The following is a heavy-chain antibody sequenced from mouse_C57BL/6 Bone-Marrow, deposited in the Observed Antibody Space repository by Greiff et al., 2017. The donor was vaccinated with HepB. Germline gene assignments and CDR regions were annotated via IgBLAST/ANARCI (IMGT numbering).Heavy chain of an antibody. D-gene: IGHD2-4*01. V-gene: IGHV5-4*01. CDR2: ISDGGSYT. J-gene: IGHJ3*01. Sequence: EVQGVESGGGLVKPGGSLKLSCAASGFTFSSYAMSWVRQTPEKRLEWVATISDGGSYTYYPDNVKGRFTISRDNAKNNLYLQMSHLKSEDTAMYYCARDRDMIKAYGGQGTLVTVSA. CDR1: GFTFSSYA. CDR3: ARDRDMIKAY.